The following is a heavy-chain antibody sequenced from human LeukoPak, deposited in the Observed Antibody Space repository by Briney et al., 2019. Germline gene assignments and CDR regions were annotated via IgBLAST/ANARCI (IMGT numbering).Heavy chain of an antibody. CDR2: ISAYSGNT. CDR3: ARDRSSNLDSGSHPYFDY. V-gene: IGHV1-18*01. CDR1: GYTFASYG. D-gene: IGHD5-12*01. J-gene: IGHJ4*02. Sequence: VASVKVSCKTSGYTFASYGISWVRQAPGQGLEWMGWISAYSGNTKYAQKFQGRVTMTTDTSTSTAYMELRSLRSDDTAVYYCARDRSSNLDSGSHPYFDYWGQGTLVTVSS.